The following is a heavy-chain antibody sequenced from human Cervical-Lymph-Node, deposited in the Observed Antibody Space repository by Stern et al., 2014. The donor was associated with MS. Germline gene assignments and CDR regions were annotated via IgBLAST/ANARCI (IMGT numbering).Heavy chain of an antibody. J-gene: IGHJ4*02. CDR3: ARQTTAWASDV. CDR1: GYKFSIYW. Sequence: EVQLVESGAELIRPGESLKISCKGSGYKFSIYWIAWVRQMPGKGLELMGIIYPGDSEIRYSPSFQGQVTMSADKSTSTAYLQWSSLNASDSAMYFCARQTTAWASDVWGQGTLVTVSS. D-gene: IGHD1-14*01. CDR2: IYPGDSEI. V-gene: IGHV5-51*01.